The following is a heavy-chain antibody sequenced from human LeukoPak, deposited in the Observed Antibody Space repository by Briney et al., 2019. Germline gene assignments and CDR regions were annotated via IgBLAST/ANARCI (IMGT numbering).Heavy chain of an antibody. CDR3: AREKGPPHYDFWSGYYGGFDY. CDR1: GGSISSSSYY. D-gene: IGHD3-3*01. CDR2: IYYSGST. Sequence: KPSETLSLTCTVSGGSISSSSYYWGWIRQPPGKGLEWIGSIYYSGSTYYNPSLKSRVTISVDTSKNQFSLKLSSVTAADTAVYYCAREKGPPHYDFWSGYYGGFDYWGQGTLVTVSS. J-gene: IGHJ4*02. V-gene: IGHV4-39*02.